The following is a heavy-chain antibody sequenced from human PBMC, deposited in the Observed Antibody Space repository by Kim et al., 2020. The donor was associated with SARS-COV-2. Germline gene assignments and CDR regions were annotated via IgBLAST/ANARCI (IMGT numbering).Heavy chain of an antibody. D-gene: IGHD2-21*02. CDR2: INTNTGNP. V-gene: IGHV7-4-1*02. Sequence: ASVKVSCKASGYTFNTYAMHWVRQAPGQGLEWMRWINTNTGNPSYARGFIGRFVFSSETPVSTAYLQITSLKAEDSAVYYCARDLGYCGNDCFPTTFDYWGRGTLVTVSS. CDR3: ARDLGYCGNDCFPTTFDY. CDR1: GYTFNTYA. J-gene: IGHJ4*02.